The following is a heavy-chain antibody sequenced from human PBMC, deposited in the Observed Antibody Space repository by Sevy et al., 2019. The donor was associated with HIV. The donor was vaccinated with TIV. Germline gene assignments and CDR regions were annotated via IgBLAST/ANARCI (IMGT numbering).Heavy chain of an antibody. CDR3: AREGAGGFDY. Sequence: GGSLRLSCAASGFTFSGYWMSWVRQAPGKGLQWVANIKQDGSKNEFVDSVKGRFTISRDNPKNSLYLQMNSLRAEDTAEYYCAREGAGGFDYWGQGTLVTVSS. J-gene: IGHJ4*02. D-gene: IGHD2-15*01. V-gene: IGHV3-7*01. CDR1: GFTFSGYW. CDR2: IKQDGSKN.